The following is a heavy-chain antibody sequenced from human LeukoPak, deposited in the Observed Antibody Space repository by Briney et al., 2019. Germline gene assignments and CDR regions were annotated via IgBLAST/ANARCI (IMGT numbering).Heavy chain of an antibody. CDR1: GSSIRSGDYY. J-gene: IGHJ3*02. CDR3: ARDCSGGSCYGAFDI. Sequence: PSQTLSLTCTVSGSSIRSGDYYWSLNRQPPGKGLEWIWYIYDSGSTYYNPSLKSRITISVDTSENRFSLKLSSVTATDTAVYYCARDCSGGSCYGAFDIWGQGTMVTVSS. CDR2: IYDSGST. V-gene: IGHV4-30-4*01. D-gene: IGHD2-15*01.